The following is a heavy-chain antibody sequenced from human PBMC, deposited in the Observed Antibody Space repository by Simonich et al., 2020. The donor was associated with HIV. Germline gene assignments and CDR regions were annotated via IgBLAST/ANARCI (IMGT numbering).Heavy chain of an antibody. V-gene: IGHV4-4*02. D-gene: IGHD6-13*01. CDR3: ARDEARIAAAGTQD. CDR1: GGSISSSNW. J-gene: IGHJ4*02. CDR2: IYHSGGT. Sequence: QVQLQESGPGLVKPSGTLSLTCAVSGGSISSSNWWSWVRQPPGKGLEWIGEIYHSGGTNYNPALKSRVTISVDKSKNQFSLKRSSVTAADTAVYYCARDEARIAAAGTQDWGQGTLVTVSS.